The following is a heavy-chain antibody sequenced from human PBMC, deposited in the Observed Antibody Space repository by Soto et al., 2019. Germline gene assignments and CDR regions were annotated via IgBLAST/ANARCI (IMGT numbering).Heavy chain of an antibody. CDR1: GGTFSSYA. V-gene: IGHV1-69*13. CDR2: IIPIFGTA. D-gene: IGHD3-22*01. J-gene: IGHJ3*02. Sequence: SVKVSCKASGGTFSSYAISWVRQAPGQGLEWMGGIIPIFGTANYAQKFQGRVTITADESTSTAYMELRSLRSEDTAVYYCARAPPPQNYYDSSGPMGYGAFDIWGQGTMVTVSS. CDR3: ARAPPPQNYYDSSGPMGYGAFDI.